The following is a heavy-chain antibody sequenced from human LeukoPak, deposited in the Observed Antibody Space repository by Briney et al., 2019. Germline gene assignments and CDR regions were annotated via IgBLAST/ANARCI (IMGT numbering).Heavy chain of an antibody. CDR3: TTETQLTMIVVVIDY. V-gene: IGHV3-23*01. D-gene: IGHD3-22*01. CDR2: ISGSGASR. CDR1: GFTLSSYA. Sequence: GGSLRLSCAASGFTLSSYALSWVRQAPGKGLEWVSAISGSGASRYSADSVKGRFSISRDNSKNTLYLQMSSLRAEDTAVYYCTTETQLTMIVVVIDYWGQGTLVTVSS. J-gene: IGHJ4*02.